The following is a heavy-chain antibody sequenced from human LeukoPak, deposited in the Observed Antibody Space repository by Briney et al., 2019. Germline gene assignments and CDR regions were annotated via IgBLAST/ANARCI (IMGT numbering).Heavy chain of an antibody. J-gene: IGHJ6*03. V-gene: IGHV3-33*01. CDR3: ARGSGIVVGRLNYYYYYMDV. CDR1: GFTFSSYG. CDR2: IWYDGSNK. D-gene: IGHD3-22*01. Sequence: GRSLRLSCAASGFTFSSYGMHWVRQAPGKGLEWVAVIWYDGSNKYYADSVKGRFTISRDNSKNTLYLQMNSLRAEDTAVYYCARGSGIVVGRLNYYYYYMDVWGKGTTVTVSS.